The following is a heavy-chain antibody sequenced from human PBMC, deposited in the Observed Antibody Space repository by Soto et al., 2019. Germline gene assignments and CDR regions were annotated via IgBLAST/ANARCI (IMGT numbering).Heavy chain of an antibody. CDR2: IDILGTGT. Sequence: EEQLVESGGGLVEPGGSQRLTCTASGFTFTDHWMHWVRQAPGEGLVWVSGIDILGTGTEYADSVKGRFTISRDNAKNTLYLQMNSPRVEDTAVYYCARDRPHSWLDPWGQGTLVTVAS. CDR1: GFTFTDHW. V-gene: IGHV3-74*03. J-gene: IGHJ5*02. CDR3: ARDRPHSWLDP.